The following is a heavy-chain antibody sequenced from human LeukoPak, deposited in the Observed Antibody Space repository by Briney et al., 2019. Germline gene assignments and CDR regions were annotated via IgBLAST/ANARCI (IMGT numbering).Heavy chain of an antibody. CDR2: TNHSGST. J-gene: IGHJ6*02. CDR3: ALGGTTYYYYYGMDV. CDR1: GGSFSGYY. D-gene: IGHD6-19*01. Sequence: SETLSLTCAVYGGSFSGYYWSWIRQPPGKGLEWIGETNHSGSTNYNPSLKSRVTISVDTSKNQFSLKLSSVTAADTAVYYCALGGTTYYYYYGMDVWGQGTTVTVSS. V-gene: IGHV4-34*01.